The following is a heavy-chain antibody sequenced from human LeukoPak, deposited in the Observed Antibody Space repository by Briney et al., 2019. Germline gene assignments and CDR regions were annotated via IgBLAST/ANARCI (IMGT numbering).Heavy chain of an antibody. D-gene: IGHD3-22*01. Sequence: GGSLRLSCAASGLTFSLHSMNWVRQAPGKGLEWVSYISSRSSLIEYADSVKGRFTISRDDGRNSLYLQMNSLRDEDTAVYYCARGDYHDSRGYPSAYWGQGTQVTVSS. J-gene: IGHJ4*02. CDR2: ISSRSSLI. V-gene: IGHV3-48*02. CDR3: ARGDYHDSRGYPSAY. CDR1: GLTFSLHS.